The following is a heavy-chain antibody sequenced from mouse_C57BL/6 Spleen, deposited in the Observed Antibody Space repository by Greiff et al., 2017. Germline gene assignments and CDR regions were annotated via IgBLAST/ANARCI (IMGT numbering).Heavy chain of an antibody. CDR2: IYPGSGST. V-gene: IGHV1-55*01. D-gene: IGHD1-1*01. CDR1: GYTFTSYW. CDR3: ARSPYYYGSRDRYYFDV. Sequence: VQLQQPGAELVKPGASVKLSCKASGYTFTSYWITWVKQRPGQGLEWIGDIYPGSGSTNYNEKFKSKATLTVDTSSSTAYMQLSSLTCEESEVYYCARSPYYYGSRDRYYFDVWGKGTTLTVSS. J-gene: IGHJ2*01.